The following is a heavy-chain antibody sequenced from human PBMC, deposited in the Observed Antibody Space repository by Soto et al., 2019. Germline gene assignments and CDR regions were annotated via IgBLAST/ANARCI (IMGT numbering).Heavy chain of an antibody. CDR2: INSDGSST. Sequence: GGSLRLSCAVPGFTFSSNWMHWIRQAPGKGLVWVSRINSDGSSTSYADSVKGRFTISRDNAKNTLYLQMNSLRAEDTAVYYCAREGHSSGFDAFDIWVQGTMVTVSS. V-gene: IGHV3-74*01. CDR1: GFTFSSNW. D-gene: IGHD6-19*01. CDR3: AREGHSSGFDAFDI. J-gene: IGHJ3*02.